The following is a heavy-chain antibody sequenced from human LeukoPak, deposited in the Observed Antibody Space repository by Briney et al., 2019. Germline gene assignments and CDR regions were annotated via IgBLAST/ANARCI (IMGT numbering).Heavy chain of an antibody. J-gene: IGHJ4*02. D-gene: IGHD5-24*01. CDR2: IIPIFGTA. CDR1: GATFSSYA. CDR3: ARDLQDGYNFGY. V-gene: IGHV1-69*06. Sequence: SVKVSCKASGATFSSYAISWVRQAPGQGLEWMGGIIPIFGTANYAQKFQGRVTITADKSTSTAYMELSSLRSEDTAVYYCARDLQDGYNFGYWGQGTLVTVSS.